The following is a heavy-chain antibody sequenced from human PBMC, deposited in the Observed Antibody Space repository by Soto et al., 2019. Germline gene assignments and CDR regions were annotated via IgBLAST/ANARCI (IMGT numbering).Heavy chain of an antibody. CDR3: ARDQCVVIIKDH. D-gene: IGHD6-19*01. J-gene: IGHJ4*02. CDR1: GFTFRHHA. CDR2: IWYDGTSQ. V-gene: IGHV3-33*08. Sequence: QVPLVESGGCVVQPGRSLRLSCAASGFTFRHHAMHWVRQAPCKGLEWVGLIWYDGTSQYYADSVKGRFTISRDNSKTTVYLEMNSLRGEDTAIYYCARDQCVVIIKDHWGQGTLVTVSS.